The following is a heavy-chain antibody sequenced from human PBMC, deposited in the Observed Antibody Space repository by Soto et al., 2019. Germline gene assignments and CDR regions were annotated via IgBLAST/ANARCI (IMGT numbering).Heavy chain of an antibody. CDR1: GYTFTSYD. J-gene: IGHJ6*02. CDR3: ARGAPAGYSSGWVKDGMVV. V-gene: IGHV1-8*01. D-gene: IGHD6-19*01. CDR2: MNPNSGNT. Sequence: AAVKVSCKASGYTFTSYDIHLVRQATGQGXEWMGWMNPNSGNTGYAQKFQGRVTMTRNTSISTAYMELSSPGSEDTAGYYCARGAPAGYSSGWVKDGMVVWGQGTTVTVSS.